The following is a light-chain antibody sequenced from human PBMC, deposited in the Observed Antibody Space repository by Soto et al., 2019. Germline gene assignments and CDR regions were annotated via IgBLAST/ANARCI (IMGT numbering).Light chain of an antibody. CDR2: NVY. J-gene: IGLJ1*01. V-gene: IGLV2-14*03. CDR1: SSDVGAYNL. CDR3: SAYTVSRTYV. Sequence: QSVLTQPASVSGSPGQSITISCTGTSSDVGAYNLVSWHQQHPGKAPKLMIYNVYDRPSGISYRFSGSKSGNTASLTISGLQGEDEADYYCSAYTVSRTYVFGTGTKVTAL.